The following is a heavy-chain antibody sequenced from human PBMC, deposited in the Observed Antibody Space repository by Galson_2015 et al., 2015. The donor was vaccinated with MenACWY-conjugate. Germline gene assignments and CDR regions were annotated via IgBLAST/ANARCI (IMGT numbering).Heavy chain of an antibody. CDR3: VRGDSGPRLGD. D-gene: IGHD3-10*01. CDR1: GGSFSGSY. V-gene: IGHV4-34*01. J-gene: IGHJ4*02. Sequence: SETLSLTCAVYGGSFSGSYWSWSRHSPGKGLEWIGEVNNRGSTSYNASLKSRVTILIDTSKNQFSLSLSSVTAADTAVYYCVRGDSGPRLGDWGQGTLVTVSS. CDR2: VNNRGST.